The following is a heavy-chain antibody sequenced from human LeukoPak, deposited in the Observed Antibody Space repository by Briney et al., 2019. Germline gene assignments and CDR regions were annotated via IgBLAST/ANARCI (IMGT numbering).Heavy chain of an antibody. CDR2: ISRNSDRT. V-gene: IGHV3-9*01. J-gene: IGHJ3*02. CDR1: GFILDDYV. CDR3: VKDRYHKSGQGAFDI. D-gene: IGHD3-3*01. Sequence: GASLRLSCAASGFILDDYVMHWVRQAPGKGLDWVSGISRNSDRTGYADSVKGRFTTSRDNAKNSLDLQMSSLRPEHTAIYYCVKDRYHKSGQGAFDIWGQGTMVTVSS.